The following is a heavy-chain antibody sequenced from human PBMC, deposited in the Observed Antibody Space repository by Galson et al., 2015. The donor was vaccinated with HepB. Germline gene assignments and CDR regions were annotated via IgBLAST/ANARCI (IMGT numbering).Heavy chain of an antibody. V-gene: IGHV2-5*01. CDR1: GFSLRTSGVA. D-gene: IGHD2-2*01. CDR2: IFWNDDK. CDR3: AHQDALSSRTNTWFDP. Sequence: PALVKPTQTLTLTCTFSGFSLRTSGVAVGWLRQPPGKALEWLAVIFWNDDKRYSSSLKSRLTITKDTSKNQVVLTMTNMDPVDTGTYFCAHQDALSSRTNTWFDPWGQGILVTVSS. J-gene: IGHJ5*02.